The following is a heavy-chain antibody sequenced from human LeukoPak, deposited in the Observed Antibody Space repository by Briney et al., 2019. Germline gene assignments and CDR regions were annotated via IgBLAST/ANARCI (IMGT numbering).Heavy chain of an antibody. CDR2: ISYDGNNK. V-gene: IGHV3-30*03. J-gene: IGHJ4*02. CDR1: GGSISSSS. CDR3: ARVSGWYRGGSDY. D-gene: IGHD6-19*01. Sequence: LSLTCTVSGGSISSSSYYWGWIRQPPGKGLEWVTIISYDGNNKYYADSVKGRFTISRDNSKNTLYLQMNSLRAEDTAVYYCARVSGWYRGGSDYWGQGTLVTVSS.